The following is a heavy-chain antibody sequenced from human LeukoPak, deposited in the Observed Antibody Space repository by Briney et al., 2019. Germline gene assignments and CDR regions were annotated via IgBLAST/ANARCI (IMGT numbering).Heavy chain of an antibody. CDR3: AHLDYGDYLYYFDY. D-gene: IGHD4-17*01. Sequence: ESGPTLVNPTQTLTLTCTFSGFSLSTSGVGVGWIRQPPGKALEWLALIYWNDDKRYSLSLKSRLTITKDTSKNQVVLTMTNMDPVDTATYYCAHLDYGDYLYYFDYWGQGTLVTVSS. J-gene: IGHJ4*02. V-gene: IGHV2-5*01. CDR1: GFSLSTSGVG. CDR2: IYWNDDK.